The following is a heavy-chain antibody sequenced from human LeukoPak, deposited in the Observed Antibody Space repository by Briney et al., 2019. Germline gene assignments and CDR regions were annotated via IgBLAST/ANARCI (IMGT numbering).Heavy chain of an antibody. Sequence: SGTLSLTCAVYGESLSGYYWSWIRQPPGKGLEWIGEINHSGSTNYKPSLKSRVTISVDTSKNQFSLKLSSVTAADTAVYYCARGPYSGSSNGMDVWGQGTTVTVFS. J-gene: IGHJ6*02. V-gene: IGHV4-34*01. D-gene: IGHD1-26*01. CDR2: INHSGST. CDR3: ARGPYSGSSNGMDV. CDR1: GESLSGYY.